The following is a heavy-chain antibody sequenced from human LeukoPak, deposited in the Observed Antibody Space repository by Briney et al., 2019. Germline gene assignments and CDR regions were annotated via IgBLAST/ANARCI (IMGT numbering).Heavy chain of an antibody. V-gene: IGHV4-34*01. J-gene: IGHJ6*03. Sequence: PSETLSLTCAVYGGSFSGYYWSWIRQPPGKGLEWIGEINHSGSTNYNPSLKSRVTISVDTSKYQFSLKLSSVTAADTAVYYCAKTGGYSSSWPYYYYYYMDVWGKGTTVTVSS. CDR2: INHSGST. CDR1: GGSFSGYY. D-gene: IGHD6-13*01. CDR3: AKTGGYSSSWPYYYYYYMDV.